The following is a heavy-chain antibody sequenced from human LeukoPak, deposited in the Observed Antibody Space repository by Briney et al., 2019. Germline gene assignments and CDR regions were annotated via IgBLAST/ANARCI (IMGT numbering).Heavy chain of an antibody. Sequence: SETLSLTCTVSGDATTGSTYYWGWIRQPPGKGLEWIGSMYYSGSTYSNPSLKSRVTIAADTSKNQFSLKLSSVTAADTATYYCARQYYDRTGYYYFDHWTQGTLVTVSS. CDR3: ARQYYDRTGYYYFDH. J-gene: IGHJ4*02. V-gene: IGHV4-39*01. CDR2: MYYSGST. D-gene: IGHD3-22*01. CDR1: GDATTGSTYY.